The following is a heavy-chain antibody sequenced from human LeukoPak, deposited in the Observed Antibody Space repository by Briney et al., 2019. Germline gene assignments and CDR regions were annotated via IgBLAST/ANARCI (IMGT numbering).Heavy chain of an antibody. J-gene: IGHJ4*02. V-gene: IGHV3-74*01. CDR1: GFTFSNYW. CDR2: IKRDGSNT. D-gene: IGHD3-10*01. CDR3: ARDRKSGESSEIDF. Sequence: GGSLRLSCAASGFTFSNYWVHWVRQAPGKGLVWVSRIKRDGSNTNYADSVKGRFTVSRDNAKNTLNLQMNSLRAEDTAVYYCARDRKSGESSEIDFWGQGTLVTVSS.